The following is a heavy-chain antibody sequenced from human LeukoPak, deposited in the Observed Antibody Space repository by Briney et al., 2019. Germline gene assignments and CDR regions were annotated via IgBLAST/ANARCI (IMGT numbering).Heavy chain of an antibody. J-gene: IGHJ4*02. CDR2: IYYSGST. V-gene: IGHV4-59*01. D-gene: IGHD3-10*01. Sequence: PSETLSLTCTVSGGSISSYYWSWIRLPPGKGLEWIGYIYYSGSTNYNPSLKSRVTTSVDTSKNQFSLKLSSVTAADTAVYYCARGFLSPFDYWGQGTLVTVSS. CDR3: ARGFLSPFDY. CDR1: GGSISSYY.